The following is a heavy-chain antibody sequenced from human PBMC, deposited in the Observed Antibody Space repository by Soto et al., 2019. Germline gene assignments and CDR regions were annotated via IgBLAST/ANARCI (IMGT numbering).Heavy chain of an antibody. D-gene: IGHD6-13*01. J-gene: IGHJ6*02. CDR1: GFTFSSYG. V-gene: IGHV3-30*18. CDR2: ISYDGSNK. Sequence: GGSLRLSCAASGFTFSSYGMHWVRQAPGKGLEWVAVISYDGSNKYYADSVKGRSTISRDNSKNTLYLQMNSLRAEDTAVYYCAKDGMTYSNLYYYYYGMDVWGQGTTVTVSS. CDR3: AKDGMTYSNLYYYYYGMDV.